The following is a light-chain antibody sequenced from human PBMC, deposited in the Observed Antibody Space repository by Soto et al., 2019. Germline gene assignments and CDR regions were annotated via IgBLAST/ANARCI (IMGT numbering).Light chain of an antibody. J-gene: IGLJ1*01. Sequence: QSVLTQPPSVSGAPGQRVTISCAGSRSNIGANYDVHWYRQLPGTAPKLLIYGNINRPSGVPDRFSGSKSGTSASLAITGLQADDEAHYYCPSYDSSLSAYVFGTGTKLTVL. CDR2: GNI. CDR3: PSYDSSLSAYV. CDR1: RSNIGANYD. V-gene: IGLV1-40*01.